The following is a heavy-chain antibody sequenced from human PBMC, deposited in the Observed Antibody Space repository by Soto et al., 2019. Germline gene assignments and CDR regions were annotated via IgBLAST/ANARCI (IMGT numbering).Heavy chain of an antibody. CDR2: IYHSGST. D-gene: IGHD1-26*01. CDR1: GGSISSSNW. CDR3: ARVVGATQDYYGMDV. J-gene: IGHJ6*02. Sequence: SETLSLTCAVSGGSISSSNWWSWVRQPPGKGLEWIGEIYHSGSTNYNPSLKSRVTISVDKSKNQFSLKLSSVTAADTAVYYCARVVGATQDYYGMDVWGQGTTVTVSS. V-gene: IGHV4-4*02.